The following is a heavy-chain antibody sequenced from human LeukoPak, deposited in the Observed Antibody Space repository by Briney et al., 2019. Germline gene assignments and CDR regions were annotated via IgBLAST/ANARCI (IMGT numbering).Heavy chain of an antibody. V-gene: IGHV3-74*01. D-gene: IGHD5-12*01. CDR3: AREGATDWYFHL. Sequence: GGSLRLSCSASGFTFSNYAMHWVRRAPGKGLVWVSRINSDGSSTSYADSVKGRFTISRDNAKNTLYLQMSSLRAEDTAVYYCAREGATDWYFHLWGRGTLVTVSS. J-gene: IGHJ2*01. CDR2: INSDGSST. CDR1: GFTFSNYA.